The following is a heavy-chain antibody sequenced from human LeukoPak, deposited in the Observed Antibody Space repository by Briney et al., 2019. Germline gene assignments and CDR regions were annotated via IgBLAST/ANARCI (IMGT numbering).Heavy chain of an antibody. J-gene: IGHJ3*02. D-gene: IGHD2-15*01. CDR2: IYYSGST. Sequence: SETLSLTCTVSGGAISSSSYYWGWIRQPPGKGPSWIGRIYYSGSTYYNPSLKSRVTISVDTSKNQFSLKLSSVTAADTAVYYCAQYCSGGSCVRRAFDIWGQGTMVTVSS. V-gene: IGHV4-39*01. CDR1: GGAISSSSYY. CDR3: AQYCSGGSCVRRAFDI.